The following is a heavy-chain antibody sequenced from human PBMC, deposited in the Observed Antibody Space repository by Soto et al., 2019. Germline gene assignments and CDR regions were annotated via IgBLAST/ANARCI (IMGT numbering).Heavy chain of an antibody. CDR1: GDSVSRSTW. D-gene: IGHD3-22*01. CDR3: ARDGHFDSSGIMDV. V-gene: IGHV4-4*02. CDR2: VYQSGIT. J-gene: IGHJ6*02. Sequence: QVQMEESGPGLVKPSGTLSLTCAVSGDSVSRSTWWSWVRQTPEKGLEWIGEVYQSGITHYSPSLKKRLTISLDKSKNQFSLKLTSVTAADAAVYFCARDGHFDSSGIMDVWGRGTTVTVAS.